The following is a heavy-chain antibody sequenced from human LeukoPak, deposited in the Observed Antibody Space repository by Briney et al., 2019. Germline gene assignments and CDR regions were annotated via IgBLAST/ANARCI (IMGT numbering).Heavy chain of an antibody. V-gene: IGHV4-34*01. J-gene: IGHJ6*04. D-gene: IGHD2-8*01. Sequence: SETLSLTCAVYGGSFSGYYWSWIRQPPGKGVEWIGEINHCGSTNYNPSLKSRVTISVDTSKNQFSLKLSSVTAADTAVYYCARVRGVRGVLMVYATSGMDVWGKGTTVTVSS. CDR3: ARVRGVRGVLMVYATSGMDV. CDR2: INHCGST. CDR1: GGSFSGYY.